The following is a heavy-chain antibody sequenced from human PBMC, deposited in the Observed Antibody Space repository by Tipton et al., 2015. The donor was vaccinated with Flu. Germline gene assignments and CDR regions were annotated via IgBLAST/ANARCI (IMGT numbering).Heavy chain of an antibody. V-gene: IGHV4-59*07. CDR3: AGRYYDSSGPLDY. D-gene: IGHD3-22*01. CDR2: IYYSGST. CDR1: GGSISSYY. J-gene: IGHJ4*02. Sequence: TLSLTCTVSGGSISSYYWSWIRQPPGKGLEWIGYIYYSGSTNYNPSLKSRVTISVDTSKNQFSLKLSSVTAADTAVYYCAGRYYDSSGPLDYWGQGTLVTVSS.